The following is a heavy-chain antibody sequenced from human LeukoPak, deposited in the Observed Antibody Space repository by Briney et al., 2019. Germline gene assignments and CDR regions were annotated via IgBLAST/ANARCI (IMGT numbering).Heavy chain of an antibody. D-gene: IGHD3-16*01. Sequence: GRSLRLSCAASGFTFDDYAMHWVRHAPGKGLEWVSGISWNGGIIGYADSVKGRFTISRDNAKNSLYLQMNSLRAGDTALYYCAKDISSGGVDPFDIWGQGTVVTVSS. CDR3: AKDISSGGVDPFDI. J-gene: IGHJ3*02. CDR2: ISWNGGII. V-gene: IGHV3-9*01. CDR1: GFTFDDYA.